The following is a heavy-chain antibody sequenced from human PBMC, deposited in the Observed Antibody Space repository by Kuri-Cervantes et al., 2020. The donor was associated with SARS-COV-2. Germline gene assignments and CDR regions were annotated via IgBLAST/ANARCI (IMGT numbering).Heavy chain of an antibody. CDR3: ARRDGSLGEFDY. J-gene: IGHJ4*02. CDR1: GYTFTNYY. V-gene: IGHV1-2*04. Sequence: ASVKVSCKASGYTFTNYYMNWVRQAPGQGLEWMGCINPNSGGTNYAQQFQGWVTMARDTSISTAYMELSRLGSGDTAVYYGARRDGSLGEFDYWGLGTLVTVSS. D-gene: IGHD3-10*01. CDR2: INPNSGGT.